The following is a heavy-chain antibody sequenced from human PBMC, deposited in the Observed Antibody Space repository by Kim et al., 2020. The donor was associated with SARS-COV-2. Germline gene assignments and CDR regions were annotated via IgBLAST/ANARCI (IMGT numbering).Heavy chain of an antibody. CDR3: ARDQMRFLTVTTHVHYGMDV. J-gene: IGHJ6*02. D-gene: IGHD4-17*01. V-gene: IGHV3-66*01. Sequence: RFTISRDNSKNTLYLQMNSLRAEDTAVYYCARDQMRFLTVTTHVHYGMDVWGQGTTVTVSS.